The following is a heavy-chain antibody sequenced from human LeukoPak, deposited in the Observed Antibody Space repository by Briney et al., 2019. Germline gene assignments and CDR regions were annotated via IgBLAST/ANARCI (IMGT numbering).Heavy chain of an antibody. CDR1: GVSISTSTHY. D-gene: IGHD2-15*01. Sequence: SETLSLTCAVSGVSISTSTHYWARIRQPPGKGLEWIGSMFYRGSTYYNASLKSRVTLSVDTSTNQFSLKLSSVTASDTAVYYCVRQGGWGGAASLIDFWGQGTLVAVSS. CDR3: VRQGGWGGAASLIDF. V-gene: IGHV4-39*01. J-gene: IGHJ4*02. CDR2: MFYRGST.